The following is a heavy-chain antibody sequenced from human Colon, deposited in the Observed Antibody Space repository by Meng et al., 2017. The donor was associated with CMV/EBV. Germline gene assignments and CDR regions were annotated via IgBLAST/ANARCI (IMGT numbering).Heavy chain of an antibody. V-gene: IGHV3-69-1*02. CDR2: TSHSSDT. J-gene: IGHJ4*02. D-gene: IGHD6-13*01. CDR1: GFIFDNHA. Sequence: GESLKISCAASGFIFDNHAMHWVRQAPGKWLEWVSSTSHSSDTKYADSVKGRFTLSRDNAQNSVFLQMNSLTAEDTAVYYCARGWPPDYWGQGTLVTVSS. CDR3: ARGWPPDY.